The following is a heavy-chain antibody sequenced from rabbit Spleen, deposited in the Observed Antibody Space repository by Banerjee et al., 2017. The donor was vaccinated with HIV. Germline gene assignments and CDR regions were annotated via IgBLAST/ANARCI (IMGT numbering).Heavy chain of an antibody. D-gene: IGHD1-1*01. Sequence: QSLEESGGDLVKPGASLTLTCTASGFSFSSSYYMCWVRQAPGKGLEWIACIYAGSSGSTYYASWAKGRFTISKTSSTTVTLQMTSLTVADTATYFCARDLVAVIGWNFNLWGPGTLVTVS. CDR3: ARDLVAVIGWNFNL. J-gene: IGHJ4*01. CDR2: IYAGSSGST. V-gene: IGHV1S40*01. CDR1: GFSFSSSYY.